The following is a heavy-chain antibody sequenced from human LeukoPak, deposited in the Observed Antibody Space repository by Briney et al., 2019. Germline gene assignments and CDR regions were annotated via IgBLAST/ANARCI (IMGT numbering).Heavy chain of an antibody. CDR3: VRDFRSADY. Sequence: GGSLRLSCAASGFTFSTYCMHWVRQAPGKGPMWVSRICPDGTVTNYADSVKARFIISRDNARNTVYLQMNSLRVEDTAVYYCVRDFRSADYWGQGTLVTFAS. J-gene: IGHJ4*02. V-gene: IGHV3-74*01. CDR2: ICPDGTVT. CDR1: GFTFSTYC.